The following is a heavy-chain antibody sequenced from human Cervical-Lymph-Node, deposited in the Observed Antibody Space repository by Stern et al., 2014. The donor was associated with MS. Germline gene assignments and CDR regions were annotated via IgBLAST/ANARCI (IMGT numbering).Heavy chain of an antibody. CDR1: GYTFTGYY. D-gene: IGHD3-3*01. J-gene: IGHJ5*02. CDR3: ARGGITIFGVVIDNWFDP. V-gene: IGHV1-2*06. CDR2: INPNSGGT. Sequence: VQLVESGAEVKKPGASVKVSCKASGYTFTGYYMHWVRQAPGQGLEWMGRINPNSGGTNYAQKFQGRVTMTRDTSISTAYMELSRLRSDDTAVYYCARGGITIFGVVIDNWFDPWGQGTLVTVSS.